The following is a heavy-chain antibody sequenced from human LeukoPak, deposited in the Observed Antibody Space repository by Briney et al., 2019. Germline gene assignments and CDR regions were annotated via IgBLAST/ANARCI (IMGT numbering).Heavy chain of an antibody. V-gene: IGHV3-30*02. J-gene: IGHJ4*02. Sequence: GGSLRLSCAASGFTVSSNYMSWVRQAPGKGLEWVAFIRYDRRNQYYAGSVKGRFTISRDNSKNTLYLQMNSLRAEDTAVYYCAKDYSDSSGYFRVPHVFDFWGQGTLVTVSS. D-gene: IGHD3-22*01. CDR1: GFTVSSNY. CDR2: IRYDRRNQ. CDR3: AKDYSDSSGYFRVPHVFDF.